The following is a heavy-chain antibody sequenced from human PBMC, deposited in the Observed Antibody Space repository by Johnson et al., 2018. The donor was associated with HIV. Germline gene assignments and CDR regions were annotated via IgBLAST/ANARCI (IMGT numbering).Heavy chain of an antibody. J-gene: IGHJ3*02. CDR2: ISYDGSNK. Sequence: QVQLVESGGGLMQPGGSLRLSCAASGFTFSSYAVHWVRQAPGKGLEWVAVISYDGSNKYYADSVKGRFTISRDTSENTVHLQMNDRRAEDTAVYYCAREALPRGLQSAFGGALDIWGQGTMVTVSS. D-gene: IGHD3-16*01. CDR3: AREALPRGLQSAFGGALDI. CDR1: GFTFSSYA. V-gene: IGHV3-30*14.